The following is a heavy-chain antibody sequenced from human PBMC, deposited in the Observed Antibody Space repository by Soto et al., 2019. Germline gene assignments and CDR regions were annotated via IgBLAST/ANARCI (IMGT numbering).Heavy chain of an antibody. CDR1: GGTFISYC. Sequence: SVKVSCKVFGGTFISYCFIWVRQAPGQGLEWMGGIIPIFGTPDYAQQFQGRVTISADGSTNTAYMELSSLRSEDTAVYYCAGGIWNGYSEYYYGMDVWGQGTTVTVSS. V-gene: IGHV1-69*13. D-gene: IGHD3-3*01. CDR2: IIPIFGTP. CDR3: AGGIWNGYSEYYYGMDV. J-gene: IGHJ6*02.